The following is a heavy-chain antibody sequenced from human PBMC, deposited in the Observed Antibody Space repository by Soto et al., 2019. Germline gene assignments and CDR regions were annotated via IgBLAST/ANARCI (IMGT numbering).Heavy chain of an antibody. CDR1: GGTFSSYS. CDR2: IIPIFGTA. V-gene: IGHV1-69*01. J-gene: IGHJ4*02. D-gene: IGHD2-8*02. Sequence: QAQLVQSGAEVKKPGSSVKVPCKASGGTFSSYSINGVRQAHGQGLEWMGEIIPIFGTANYAQKFQGRVTITADDSTRRAYMELSSLRSEGRAVFCCAIAGGNDSGGSDYWGQGTLVTVS. CDR3: AIAGGNDSGGSDY.